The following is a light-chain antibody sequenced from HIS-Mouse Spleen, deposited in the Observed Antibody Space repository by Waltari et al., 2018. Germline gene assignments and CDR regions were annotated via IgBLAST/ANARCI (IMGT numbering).Light chain of an antibody. V-gene: IGLV3-25*03. Sequence: SYELTQPPSVSVSPGQTARITCSGDALPKQYAYWYQQKPGQAPVLVIYKDSERPSGSPGRFSGSSSGKTVTLTISGVQAEDEADYYCQSADSSGTYHVVFGGGTKLTVL. CDR3: QSADSSGTYHVV. J-gene: IGLJ2*01. CDR1: ALPKQY. CDR2: KDS.